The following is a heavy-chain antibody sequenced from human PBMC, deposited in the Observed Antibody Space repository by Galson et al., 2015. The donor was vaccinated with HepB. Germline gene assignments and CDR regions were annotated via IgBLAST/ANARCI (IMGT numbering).Heavy chain of an antibody. CDR3: ARGPSQTATDY. CDR1: GFTFSSYN. CDR2: ISSSSSYI. Sequence: SLRLSCAASGFTFSSYNMNWVRQAPGKGLEWVSSISSSSSYIYYAESVKGRFTISRDNAKNSLFLQMNSLRADDTAVYCCARGPSQTATDYWGQGILVTVSS. V-gene: IGHV3-21*06. D-gene: IGHD5-18*01. J-gene: IGHJ4*02.